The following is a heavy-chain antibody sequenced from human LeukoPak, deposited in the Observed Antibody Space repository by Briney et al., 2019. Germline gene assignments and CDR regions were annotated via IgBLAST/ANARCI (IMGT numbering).Heavy chain of an antibody. CDR1: GYTFTDY. Sequence: ASVKVSCKASGYTFTDYMHWVRQAPGQGFEWMGWINPNDGDTNYAQKFQGRVTMARDTSISTAHMEVSRLRSDDTAVYYCARANFLYCSSTTCLFDYWGQGTLVTVSS. D-gene: IGHD2-2*01. V-gene: IGHV1-2*02. CDR3: ARANFLYCSSTTCLFDY. J-gene: IGHJ4*02. CDR2: INPNDGDT.